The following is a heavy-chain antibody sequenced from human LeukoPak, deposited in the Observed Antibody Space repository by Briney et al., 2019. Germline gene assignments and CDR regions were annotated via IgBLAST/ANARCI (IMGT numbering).Heavy chain of an antibody. CDR1: GGTFSSYA. Sequence: ASVKVSCKASGGTFSSYAISWVRQAPGQGLEWMGGIIPIFGTANYARKFQGRVTITTDESTSTAYMELSSLRSEDTAVYYCARGVGTSGWFDPWGQGTLVTVSS. CDR2: IIPIFGTA. V-gene: IGHV1-69*05. CDR3: ARGVGTSGWFDP. D-gene: IGHD1-1*01. J-gene: IGHJ5*02.